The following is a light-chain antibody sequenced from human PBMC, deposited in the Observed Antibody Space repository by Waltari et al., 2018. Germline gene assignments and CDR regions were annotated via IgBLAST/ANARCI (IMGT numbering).Light chain of an antibody. CDR3: TSYTRKHTWV. J-gene: IGLJ3*02. CDR2: DVT. Sequence: TSSDIGGYDYVSWYQQYPGIAPKLIIYDVTNRPSGVSNRFSGSKSGYTASLTISGLQAADEAHYYCTSYTRKHTWVFGGGTKVTVL. V-gene: IGLV2-14*03. CDR1: SSDIGGYDY.